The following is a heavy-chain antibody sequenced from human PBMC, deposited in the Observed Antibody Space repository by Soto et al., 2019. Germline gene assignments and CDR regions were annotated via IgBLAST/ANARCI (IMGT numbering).Heavy chain of an antibody. J-gene: IGHJ4*02. CDR3: ATTGPY. V-gene: IGHV3-33*01. CDR1: GFTFSSYG. Sequence: GGSLRLSCAASGFTFSSYGMHWVRQAPGKGLEWVAVIWFDGSNKFYADSVKGRFTISRDDSKNTVSLQMNSLRDEDSAAYYCATTGPYWGQGTLVTVSS. CDR2: IWFDGSNK.